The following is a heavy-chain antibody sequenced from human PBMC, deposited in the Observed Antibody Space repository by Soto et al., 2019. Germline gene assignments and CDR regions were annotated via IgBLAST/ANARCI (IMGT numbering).Heavy chain of an antibody. CDR1: GGSISSGGYY. CDR2: IYYSGST. J-gene: IGHJ5*02. D-gene: IGHD5-18*01. V-gene: IGHV4-31*03. CDR3: ARGVNTAMVKNNCFDP. Sequence: PSETLSLTCTVSGGSISSGGYYWSWIRQHPGKGLEWIGYIYYSGSTYYNPSLKSRVTISVDTSKNQFSLKLSSVTAADTAVYYCARGVNTAMVKNNCFDPWGQGTLVTASS.